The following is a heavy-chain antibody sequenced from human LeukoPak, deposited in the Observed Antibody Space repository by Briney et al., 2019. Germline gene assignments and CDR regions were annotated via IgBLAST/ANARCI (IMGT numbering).Heavy chain of an antibody. V-gene: IGHV4-59*08. CDR3: PRHGGRIAAPASDLSDY. Sequence: SETLSLTCTVSGVSISRYYWSWTRQPPGKGLEWIGYTYYSGSTNYNPSLKSRVTISVDTSMKQFSLKLSSVTAAETAVYYCPRHGGRIAAPASDLSDYWGQGTLVTVSS. CDR2: TYYSGST. D-gene: IGHD6-13*01. J-gene: IGHJ4*02. CDR1: GVSISRYY.